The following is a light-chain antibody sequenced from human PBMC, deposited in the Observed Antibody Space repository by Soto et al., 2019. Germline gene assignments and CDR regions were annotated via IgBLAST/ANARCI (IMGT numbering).Light chain of an antibody. CDR1: EGIDTS. CDR3: QQLHSYTKT. Sequence: DIQMTQSPSSPSASVGDSVTITCRASEGIDTSLFWDQQKPGKAPKFLIYVASNFQSGVPSRFCGSGSGTHFTLTISSLQPEDFATNYCQQLHSYTKTFGQGTRLEI. V-gene: IGKV1-9*01. J-gene: IGKJ5*01. CDR2: VAS.